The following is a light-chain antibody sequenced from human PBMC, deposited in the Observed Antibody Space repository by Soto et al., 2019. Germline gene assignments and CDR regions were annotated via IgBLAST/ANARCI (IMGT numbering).Light chain of an antibody. CDR3: QQRYDWPHT. V-gene: IGKV3-11*01. Sequence: EIVLTQSPATLSLSPGERATLSCRASQSISIFLAWYQQKPGQAPRLLIYDASNRATAVPARFSGSGSGTDFTLTISRLEPEDFAVYYCQQRYDWPHTFGQGTKLEIK. CDR1: QSISIF. J-gene: IGKJ2*01. CDR2: DAS.